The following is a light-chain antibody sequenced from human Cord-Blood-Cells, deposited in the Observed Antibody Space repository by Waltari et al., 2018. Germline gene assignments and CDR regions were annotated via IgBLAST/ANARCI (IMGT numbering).Light chain of an antibody. J-gene: IGLJ2*01. CDR1: SSDVGGYNY. CDR3: SSYTSSIVV. V-gene: IGLV2-14*01. CDR2: DVS. Sequence: QSALTQPASVSGSPGQSITISCTGTSSDVGGYNYVSWYQQHPGKDPRLMIYDVSNRPPGVSNRFAGTKSGNAASMTISGLQAEDEADYYCSSYTSSIVVFGGGTKLTVL.